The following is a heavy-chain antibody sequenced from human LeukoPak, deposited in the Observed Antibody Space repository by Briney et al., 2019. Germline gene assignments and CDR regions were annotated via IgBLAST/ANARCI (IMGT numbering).Heavy chain of an antibody. V-gene: IGHV4-59*01. Sequence: SETLSLTCTVSGGSISSYYWSWIRQPPGKGLEWIGYIYYSGSTNYNPSLKSRVTISVDTSKNQFSLKLSSVTAADTAVYYCARVSGSYFGFYYYYYMDVWGKGTTVTISS. D-gene: IGHD1-26*01. CDR3: ARVSGSYFGFYYYYYMDV. CDR1: GGSISSYY. J-gene: IGHJ6*03. CDR2: IYYSGST.